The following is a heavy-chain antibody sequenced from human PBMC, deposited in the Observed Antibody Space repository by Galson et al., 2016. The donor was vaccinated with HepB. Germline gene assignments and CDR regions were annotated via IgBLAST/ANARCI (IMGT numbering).Heavy chain of an antibody. J-gene: IGHJ5*02. CDR2: IYYSGST. Sequence: ETLSLTCTVSGGSISSYYWNWIRQPPGKGLEWIGYIYYSGSTNYNPSLKSRVTISVDTSKNQFSLKLSSVTAADTAVYYCARVAVTTVRGWFDPWGQGTLVTVSS. D-gene: IGHD3-10*02. CDR1: GGSISSYY. V-gene: IGHV4-59*01. CDR3: ARVAVTTVRGWFDP.